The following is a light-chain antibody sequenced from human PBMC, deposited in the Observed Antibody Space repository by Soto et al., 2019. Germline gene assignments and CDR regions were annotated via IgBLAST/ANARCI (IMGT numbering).Light chain of an antibody. V-gene: IGKV3-20*01. CDR3: QQYGSSHWT. CDR1: QSVSSSY. CDR2: GAS. Sequence: EIVLTQSPATLSLSPGERATLSCRASQSVSSSYLAWYQQKPGQAPRLLIYGASSRATGIPDRFSGSGSGTDFTLTISRLEPEDFAVYYCQQYGSSHWTFGQGTKVDIK. J-gene: IGKJ1*01.